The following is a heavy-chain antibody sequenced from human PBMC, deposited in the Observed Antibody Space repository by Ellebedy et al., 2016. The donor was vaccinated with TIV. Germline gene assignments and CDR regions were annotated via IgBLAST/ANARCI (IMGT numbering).Heavy chain of an antibody. CDR3: ASNVDSPMVTY. J-gene: IGHJ4*02. CDR2: INPNSGDT. D-gene: IGHD5-18*01. V-gene: IGHV1-2*02. Sequence: AASVKVSCKASGYTFTGYYMHWVRQAPGQGLEWMGWINPNSGDTNYAQKFQGRVTMTRDTSISTAYMELSGLRSDDTAVYYCASNVDSPMVTYWGQGTLVTVSS. CDR1: GYTFTGYY.